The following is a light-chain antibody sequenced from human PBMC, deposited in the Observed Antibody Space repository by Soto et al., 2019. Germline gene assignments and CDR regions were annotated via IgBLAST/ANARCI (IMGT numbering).Light chain of an antibody. J-gene: IGKJ1*01. CDR2: RAS. CDR1: QTVSSW. Sequence: DIQITKSPSTLSGSVADRVTITCRASQTVSSWLAWYQQKPGKAPKLLIYRASTRESGIPARFSGSGSGTEFTLTISSLQPDDFATYYCQHYNSYSEAFGQGTKVDIK. V-gene: IGKV1-5*03. CDR3: QHYNSYSEA.